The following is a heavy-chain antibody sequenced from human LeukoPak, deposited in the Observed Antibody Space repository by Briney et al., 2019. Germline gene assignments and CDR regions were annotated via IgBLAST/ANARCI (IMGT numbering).Heavy chain of an antibody. CDR3: ARDVSYGWYYFDY. CDR2: ISSSSSTI. CDR1: GFTFSSYS. D-gene: IGHD5-18*01. J-gene: IGHJ4*02. V-gene: IGHV3-48*01. Sequence: GGSLRLSCAASGFTFSSYSMNWVRQAPGKGLEWVSYISSSSSTIYYADSVKGRFTISRDNSKNTLYLQMNSLRAEDTAVYYCARDVSYGWYYFDYWGQGTLVTVSS.